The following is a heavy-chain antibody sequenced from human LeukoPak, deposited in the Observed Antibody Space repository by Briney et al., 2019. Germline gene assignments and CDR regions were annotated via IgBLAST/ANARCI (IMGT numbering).Heavy chain of an antibody. V-gene: IGHV1-24*01. CDR3: ATGRASYYYDSSDPRDWWY. D-gene: IGHD3-22*01. Sequence: ASVKVSCKVSGYTLTELSMHWVRQAPGKGLEWMGGFDPLDGETIYAQKFQGRVTMTEDTSTDTAYMELSSLRSEDTAVYYCATGRASYYYDSSDPRDWWYWGQGTLVTVSS. CDR2: FDPLDGET. J-gene: IGHJ4*02. CDR1: GYTLTELS.